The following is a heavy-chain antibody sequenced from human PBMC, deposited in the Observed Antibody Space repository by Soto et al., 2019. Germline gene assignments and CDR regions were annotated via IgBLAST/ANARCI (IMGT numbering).Heavy chain of an antibody. CDR3: ARGGNSGYAV. J-gene: IGHJ4*02. CDR2: INHSGST. Sequence: QVQLQQWGAGLLKPSETLSLTCAVYGGSFSGYYWSWIRQPPGKGLEWIGEINHSGSTNYNPSLKSGVTISVDTSKNQFSLKLSSVTAADTAVYYCARGGNSGYAVWGQGTLVTVSS. CDR1: GGSFSGYY. V-gene: IGHV4-34*01. D-gene: IGHD5-12*01.